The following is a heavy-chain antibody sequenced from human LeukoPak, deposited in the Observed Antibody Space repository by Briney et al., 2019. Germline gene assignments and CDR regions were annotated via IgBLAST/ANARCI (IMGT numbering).Heavy chain of an antibody. Sequence: ASVEVSCKASGYTFTSYYMHWVRQAPGQGLEWMGIINTSGGSTSYAQKFQGRVTMTRDTSTSTVYMELSSLRSEDTAVYYCAREGARYSSSSHGPFDYWGQGTLVTVSS. V-gene: IGHV1-46*01. CDR1: GYTFTSYY. D-gene: IGHD6-6*01. CDR2: INTSGGST. CDR3: AREGARYSSSSHGPFDY. J-gene: IGHJ4*02.